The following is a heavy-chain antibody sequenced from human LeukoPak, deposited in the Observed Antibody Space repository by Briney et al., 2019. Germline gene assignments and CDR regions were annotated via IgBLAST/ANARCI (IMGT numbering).Heavy chain of an antibody. CDR1: GGSISGYY. D-gene: IGHD3-22*01. CDR3: ARQSDSSGYNYLGAFDF. V-gene: IGHV4-4*07. J-gene: IGHJ3*01. CDR2: IYTTGNT. Sequence: SETLSLTCTVSGGSISGYYWSWIRQPAGKGLEWIGRIYTTGNTNYNPSLKSRLTMSVDTSKNQFSLKLSSVTAADTAVYYCARQSDSSGYNYLGAFDFWGQGTMVTVSS.